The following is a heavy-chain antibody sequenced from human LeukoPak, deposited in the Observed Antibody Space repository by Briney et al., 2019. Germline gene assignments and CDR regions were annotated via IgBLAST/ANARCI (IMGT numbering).Heavy chain of an antibody. CDR1: GYTFTSYY. J-gene: IGHJ4*02. CDR3: ARAGGYCSSTSCYVLGY. D-gene: IGHD2-2*01. V-gene: IGHV1-46*01. CDR2: INPSGGST. Sequence: ASVKVSCKASGYTFTSYYMHWVRQAPGQGLEWMGIINPSGGSTSYAQKFQGRVTMTRDTSTSTVYMGLSSLRSEDTAVYYCARAGGYCSSTSCYVLGYWGQGTLVTVSS.